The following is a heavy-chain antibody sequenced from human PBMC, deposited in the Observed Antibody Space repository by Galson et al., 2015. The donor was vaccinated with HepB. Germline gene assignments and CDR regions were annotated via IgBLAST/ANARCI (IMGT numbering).Heavy chain of an antibody. CDR1: GFTFSYYA. J-gene: IGHJ4*02. Sequence: SLRLSCAASGFTFSYYAMSWVRQAPGKGLEWVSAINSNGGSTYYGDSVKGRFTISRDNPKNTLYLQTNSLRAEDTAVYYCAKSTIRDCSSTTCSLFDHWGQGTLVTVSS. CDR2: INSNGGST. V-gene: IGHV3-23*01. CDR3: AKSTIRDCSSTTCSLFDH. D-gene: IGHD2-2*01.